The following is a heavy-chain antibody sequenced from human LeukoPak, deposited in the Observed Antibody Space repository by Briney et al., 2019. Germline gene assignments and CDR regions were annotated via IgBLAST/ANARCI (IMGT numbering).Heavy chain of an antibody. V-gene: IGHV5-51*01. CDR1: GYSFTNYW. D-gene: IGHD1-1*01. J-gene: IGHJ3*02. CDR2: IYPGDSDT. CDR3: ATLNTTGLDAFDI. Sequence: GESLKISCKGSGYSFTNYWIGWVRQMPGKGLEWMGIIYPGDSDTRYSPSFQGQVTISGDKSIRTAYLQWSSLKASDTAMYYCATLNTTGLDAFDIWGQGTLVTVSS.